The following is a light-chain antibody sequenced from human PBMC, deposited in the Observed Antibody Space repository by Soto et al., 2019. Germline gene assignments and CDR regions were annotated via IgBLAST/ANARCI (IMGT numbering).Light chain of an antibody. CDR3: GTWDTSLRVFYV. CDR1: SSNIGNNY. V-gene: IGLV1-51*01. J-gene: IGLJ1*01. Sequence: QSLLTQRPSVSAAPGQNFTISCSGTSSNIGNNYVSWYQHLPGTAPRILIYDNYKRPSGIPDRFSVFKYGTSDTLGITGLQTGDEDDYYCGTWDTSLRVFYVFGSGTKVTV. CDR2: DNY.